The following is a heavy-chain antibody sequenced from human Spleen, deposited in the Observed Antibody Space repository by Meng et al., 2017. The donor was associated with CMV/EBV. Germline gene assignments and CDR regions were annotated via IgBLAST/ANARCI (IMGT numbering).Heavy chain of an antibody. D-gene: IGHD5-18*01. V-gene: IGHV3-23*01. CDR1: GVTFSSYA. Sequence: WGCGGVLLQPGGSRRLSCAASGVTFSSYAMSGVRQAPGTGLEGVSAISGSRGSTYYADSVKGRFPISRDNSKNTLSLQMNSLRAEDTAVYYCAKQSPHTAMVPGGQGTLVTVSS. CDR2: ISGSRGST. J-gene: IGHJ5*02. CDR3: AKQSPHTAMVP.